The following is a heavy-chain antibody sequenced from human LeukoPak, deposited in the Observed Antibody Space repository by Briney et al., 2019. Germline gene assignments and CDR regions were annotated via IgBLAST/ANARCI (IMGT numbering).Heavy chain of an antibody. V-gene: IGHV1-2*02. CDR1: GYTFTGYY. Sequence: ASVKVSCKASGYTFTGYYMHWVRQAPGQGLEGMGCINPNSGGTNYAQKFEGRVTMTRDTSISTAYMELSRLRSDDTAVYYCAGYYYDSSGPRAFDYWGQGTLVTVSS. J-gene: IGHJ4*02. CDR2: INPNSGGT. CDR3: AGYYYDSSGPRAFDY. D-gene: IGHD3-22*01.